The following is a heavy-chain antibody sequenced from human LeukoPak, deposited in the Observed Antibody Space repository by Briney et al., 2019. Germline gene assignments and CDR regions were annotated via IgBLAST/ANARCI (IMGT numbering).Heavy chain of an antibody. CDR1: GGSISSYY. D-gene: IGHD2-2*01. Sequence: SETLSLTCTVSGGSISSYYWSWIRQPAGKGLEWIGRIYTSGSTNYNPSLKSRVTMSVDTSKNQFSLNLSSVTAADTAVYYCARDSRDCSSTSCYARYFDYWGQGTLVTVSS. J-gene: IGHJ4*02. CDR2: IYTSGST. CDR3: ARDSRDCSSTSCYARYFDY. V-gene: IGHV4-4*07.